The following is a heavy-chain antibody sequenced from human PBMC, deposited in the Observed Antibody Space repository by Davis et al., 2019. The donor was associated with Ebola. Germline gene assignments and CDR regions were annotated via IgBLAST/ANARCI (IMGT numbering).Heavy chain of an antibody. V-gene: IGHV3-21*01. D-gene: IGHD3-10*01. Sequence: GESLKISCAASGFTFSSYWMSWVRQAPGKGLEWVSSISSSSSYIYYADSVKGRFTISRDNAKNSLYLQMNSLRAEDTAVYYCAREGWFGELMALGYIDYWGQGTLVTVSS. CDR1: GFTFSSYW. CDR3: AREGWFGELMALGYIDY. J-gene: IGHJ4*02. CDR2: ISSSSSYI.